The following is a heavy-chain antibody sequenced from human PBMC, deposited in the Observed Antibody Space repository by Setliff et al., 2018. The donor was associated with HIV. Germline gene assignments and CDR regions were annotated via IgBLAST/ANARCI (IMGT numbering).Heavy chain of an antibody. CDR3: ARGLTIFGVATPGIYSFMDV. J-gene: IGHJ6*03. D-gene: IGHD3-3*01. V-gene: IGHV4-34*01. Sequence: GSLRLSCTPFGFTFDDYTMSWIRQPPGKGLEWIGEINHSGSTNYNASLKSRVSISVDTSKKQVSLKLNSVTAADTAVYYCARGLTIFGVATPGIYSFMDVWGKGTTVTSP. CDR1: GFTFDDYT. CDR2: INHSGST.